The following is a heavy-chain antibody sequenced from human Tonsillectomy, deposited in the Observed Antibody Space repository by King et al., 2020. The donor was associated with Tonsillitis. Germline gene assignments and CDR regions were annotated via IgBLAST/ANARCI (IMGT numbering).Heavy chain of an antibody. CDR1: GYTFTGYY. CDR3: AREGPSAMAQNTFDY. Sequence: QLVQSGAEVKKPGASVKVSCKASGYTFTGYYMHWVRQAPGQGLEWMGWINPNSGGTNYAQKFQGRVTMTRDTSISTAYMELSRLRSDDTAVYYCAREGPSAMAQNTFDYWGQGTLVTVSS. CDR2: INPNSGGT. J-gene: IGHJ4*02. D-gene: IGHD2-2*01. V-gene: IGHV1-2*02.